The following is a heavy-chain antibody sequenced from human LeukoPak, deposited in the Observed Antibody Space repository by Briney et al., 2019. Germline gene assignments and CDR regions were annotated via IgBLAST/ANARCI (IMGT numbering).Heavy chain of an antibody. CDR3: AKDRLAAALYYFDY. J-gene: IGHJ4*02. Sequence: PGRSLRLSRAASGFTFSSYVMHWVRQAPGKGLEWVAVISYDGSNKYYADSVKGRFTISRDNSKNTLYLEVNSLRAEDTAVYYCAKDRLAAALYYFDYWGQGTLVTVSS. V-gene: IGHV3-30*18. CDR2: ISYDGSNK. CDR1: GFTFSSYV. D-gene: IGHD6-13*01.